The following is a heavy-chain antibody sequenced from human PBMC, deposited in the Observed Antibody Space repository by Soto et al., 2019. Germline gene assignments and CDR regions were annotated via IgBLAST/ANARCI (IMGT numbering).Heavy chain of an antibody. CDR1: GYTFTSYY. D-gene: IGHD2-2*01. CDR3: ARWGLVVVPAAYYGMDV. Sequence: ASVKVCGKASGYTFTSYYMHWVRQPPGQGLERMGIINPSGGSTSHAQKFQGRVTMTRDTSTSTVYMELSSLRSEDTAVYYCARWGLVVVPAAYYGMDVWGQGTKVTV. J-gene: IGHJ6*02. CDR2: INPSGGST. V-gene: IGHV1-46*01.